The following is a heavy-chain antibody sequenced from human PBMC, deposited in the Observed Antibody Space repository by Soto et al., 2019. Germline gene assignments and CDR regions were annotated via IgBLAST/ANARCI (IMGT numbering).Heavy chain of an antibody. CDR1: GGTFSSYA. CDR3: ARDPRIDSSGYSLYYYYGMAV. CDR2: IIPIFGTA. D-gene: IGHD3-22*01. V-gene: IGHV1-69*13. J-gene: IGHJ6*02. Sequence: SVKVSCKASGGTFSSYAISWVRQAPGQGLEWMGGIIPIFGTANYAQKFQGRVTITADESTSTAYMELSSLRSEDTAVYYCARDPRIDSSGYSLYYYYGMAVWGQGTTVTVSS.